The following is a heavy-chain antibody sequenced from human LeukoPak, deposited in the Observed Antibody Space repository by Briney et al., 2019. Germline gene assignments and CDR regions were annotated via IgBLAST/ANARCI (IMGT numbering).Heavy chain of an antibody. CDR1: GFTFSSYG. V-gene: IGHV3-30*02. CDR3: AKDPTPPPRIAAAGTGLFDY. Sequence: GGSLRLSCAASGFTFSSYGMHWVRQAPGKGLEWVAFIRYDGSNKYYADSVKGRFTISRDNSKNTLYLQMNSLRAEDTAVYYCAKDPTPPPRIAAAGTGLFDYWGQGTLVTVSS. CDR2: IRYDGSNK. J-gene: IGHJ4*02. D-gene: IGHD6-13*01.